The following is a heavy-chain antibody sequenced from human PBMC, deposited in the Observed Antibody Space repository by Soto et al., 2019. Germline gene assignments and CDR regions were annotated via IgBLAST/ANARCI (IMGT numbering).Heavy chain of an antibody. CDR1: GFTFSSYS. D-gene: IGHD5-12*01. CDR2: ISSSSSYI. Sequence: PGGSLRLSCAASGFTFSSYSMNWVRQAPGKGLEWVSSISSSSSYIYYADSVKGRFTISRDNAKNSLYLQMNSLRAEDTAVYYCARDRPAGGGYNPLGYWGQGTLVTVSS. V-gene: IGHV3-21*04. J-gene: IGHJ4*02. CDR3: ARDRPAGGGYNPLGY.